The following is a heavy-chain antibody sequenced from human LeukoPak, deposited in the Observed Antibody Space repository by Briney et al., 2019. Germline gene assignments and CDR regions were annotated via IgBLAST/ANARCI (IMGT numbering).Heavy chain of an antibody. V-gene: IGHV3-7*03. J-gene: IGHJ4*02. CDR1: GFTFSSYW. D-gene: IGHD3-10*01. Sequence: GGSLRLSCAASGFTFSSYWMSWVRQAPGKGLEWVANIKQDGSEKYYVDSVKGRFTISRDNAKNSLYLQMNSLRAEDTAVYYCARVLVYYGSGSYSYFDYWGQGTLVTVSS. CDR2: IKQDGSEK. CDR3: ARVLVYYGSGSYSYFDY.